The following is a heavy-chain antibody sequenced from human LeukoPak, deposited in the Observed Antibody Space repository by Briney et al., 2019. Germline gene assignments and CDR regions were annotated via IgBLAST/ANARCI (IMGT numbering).Heavy chain of an antibody. CDR1: GFTVSSYA. CDR2: ISGSGGST. V-gene: IGHV3-23*01. CDR3: ATAIVGATVNY. J-gene: IGHJ4*02. Sequence: GGCLRPAWAASGFTVSSYAMSWVRQHPGKGLEWLSAISGSGGSTYCAESVKGRFTISRDNTQNTRYRQINSLRAQETAVYYYATAIVGATVNYWGQGTMVTVCS. D-gene: IGHD1-26*01.